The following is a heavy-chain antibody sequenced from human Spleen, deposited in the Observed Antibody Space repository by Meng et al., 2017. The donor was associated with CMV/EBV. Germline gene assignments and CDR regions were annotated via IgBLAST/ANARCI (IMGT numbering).Heavy chain of an antibody. CDR1: GITFSAYW. CDR3: AYPATALAF. J-gene: IGHJ4*02. D-gene: IGHD3-16*02. V-gene: IGHV3-74*01. CDR2: INSDGNST. Sequence: LSCAAAGITFSAYWMHWVRQAPGKGLVWVSRINSDGNSTSYADSVKGRFTISRDNAKNTLYLQMNNVRADDTAVYYCAYPATALAFGGQGILVTVSS.